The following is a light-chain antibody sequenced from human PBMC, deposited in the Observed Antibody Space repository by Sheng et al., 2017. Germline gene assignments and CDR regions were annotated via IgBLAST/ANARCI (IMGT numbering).Light chain of an antibody. CDR1: QGVSNW. Sequence: DIQMTQSPSTLSASLGDRVTIACRASQGVSNWLAWYQQKPGKAPKLLIYKASSLESGVPSRFSGSGSGTEFSLTISSLQPDDFATYYCQQYNSNSPYTFGQGTKLEI. CDR3: QQYNSNSPYT. J-gene: IGKJ2*01. V-gene: IGKV1-5*03. CDR2: KAS.